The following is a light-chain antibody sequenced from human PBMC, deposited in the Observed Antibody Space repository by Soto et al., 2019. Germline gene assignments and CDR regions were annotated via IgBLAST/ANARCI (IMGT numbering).Light chain of an antibody. CDR3: SSYSSSTTLVV. Sequence: QSALTQPASVSGSPGQSITISCTGTSSDVGTYNYVFWYQHHPGKAPKLMIYDVSNRPSGVSNRFSGSKSGNTASLTISGLQAEDEADYYCSSYSSSTTLVVFGGGTKVTVL. V-gene: IGLV2-14*03. J-gene: IGLJ2*01. CDR2: DVS. CDR1: SSDVGTYNY.